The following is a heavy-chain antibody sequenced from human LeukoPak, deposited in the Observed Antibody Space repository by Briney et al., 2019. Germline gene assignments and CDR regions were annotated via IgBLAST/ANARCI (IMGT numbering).Heavy chain of an antibody. J-gene: IGHJ4*02. CDR2: INSGGSST. D-gene: IGHD3-22*01. Sequence: GGSLRLSCAASGFTFSSFWMHWVRQAPGKGLVWVSRINSGGSSTSYADPVKGRFTISRDNSKNTLYLQMNSLRTEDTAVYYCARGDSSGYYSTRDYFDYWGQGTLVTVSS. CDR3: ARGDSSGYYSTRDYFDY. V-gene: IGHV3-74*01. CDR1: GFTFSSFW.